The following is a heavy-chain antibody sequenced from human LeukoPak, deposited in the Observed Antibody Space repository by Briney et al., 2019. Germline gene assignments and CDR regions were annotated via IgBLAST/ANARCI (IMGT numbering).Heavy chain of an antibody. V-gene: IGHV3-48*01. Sequence: GGSLRLSCAASGFTFSSYDMNWIRQAPGKGLEWVSYISISSSTIYYADSVKGRFTISRDNAKNSLYLQMNSLRADDTAVYFCARDDVWSGYTDYWGQGTLVTVSS. CDR2: ISISSSTI. D-gene: IGHD3-3*01. J-gene: IGHJ4*02. CDR3: ARDDVWSGYTDY. CDR1: GFTFSSYD.